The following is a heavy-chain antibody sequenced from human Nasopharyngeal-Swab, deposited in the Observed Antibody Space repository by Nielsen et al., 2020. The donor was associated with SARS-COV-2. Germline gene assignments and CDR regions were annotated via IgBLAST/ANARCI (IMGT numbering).Heavy chain of an antibody. CDR2: INHSGST. V-gene: IGHV4-34*01. CDR3: ARDGYYCSSTSCYYYSGYYYGMDV. J-gene: IGHJ6*02. D-gene: IGHD2-2*01. Sequence: WIRQPPGKGLDWIGEINHSGSTKYNPSLKSRVNISVDTSKNQFSLKVSSVTAADTAVYYCARDGYYCSSTSCYYYSGYYYGMDVWGQGTTVTVSS.